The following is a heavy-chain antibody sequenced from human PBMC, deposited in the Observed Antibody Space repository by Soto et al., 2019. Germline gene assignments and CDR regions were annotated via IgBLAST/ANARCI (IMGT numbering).Heavy chain of an antibody. D-gene: IGHD2-2*01. CDR1: GFTFSSYW. V-gene: IGHV3-7*01. CDR3: ARDCSSTSCYYYYGMDV. CDR2: IKQDGSEK. J-gene: IGHJ6*02. Sequence: GGSLRLSCAASGFTFSSYWMSWVRQAKGKGLEWVANIKQDGSEKYYVDSVKGRFTISRDNAKNSLYLQMNSLRAEDRAVYYCARDCSSTSCYYYYGMDVWGQGTTVTVSS.